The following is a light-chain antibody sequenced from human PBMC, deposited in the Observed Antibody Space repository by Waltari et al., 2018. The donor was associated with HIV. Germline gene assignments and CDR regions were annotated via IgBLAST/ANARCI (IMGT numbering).Light chain of an antibody. CDR1: SYQFDLHNF. J-gene: IGLJ2*01. V-gene: IGLV2-14*01. CDR2: GVN. Sequence: QSALTQPASVSGSPGQSVTLSCTGTSYQFDLHNFLSWYQQHPGKAPQLILFGVNSRPSGISSRFSASKSGDTASLTISGLQSGDEADYYCTTYTAKDSLLIGSGTKLTVL. CDR3: TTYTAKDSLL.